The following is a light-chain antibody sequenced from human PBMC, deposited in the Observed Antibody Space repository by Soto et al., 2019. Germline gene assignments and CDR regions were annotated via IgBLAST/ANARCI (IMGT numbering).Light chain of an antibody. CDR3: QQYNSYSPLT. J-gene: IGKJ1*01. CDR1: QSISSW. V-gene: IGKV1-5*01. CDR2: DAS. Sequence: DIQMTQSPSTLSASVGDRVTIPCRASQSISSWLAWYQQKPGKAPKLLIYDASSLESGVPSRFSGSGSGTEFTRTISSLQPDDFATYYCQQYNSYSPLTFGQGTKVEIK.